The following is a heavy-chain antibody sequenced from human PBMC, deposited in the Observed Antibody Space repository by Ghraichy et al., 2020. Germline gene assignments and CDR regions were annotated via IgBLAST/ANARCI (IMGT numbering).Heavy chain of an antibody. J-gene: IGHJ5*02. V-gene: IGHV4-59*08. CDR2: MYYRGSS. CDR1: GGSIRDYY. Sequence: ETLSLTCTVSGGSIRDYYWSWIRQPPGKGLEWIGYMYYRGSSIYNSSLKSRVTISVDTSKNQFSLKLTSVTAADTAVYYCARLASLNWFDPWGQGTLVTVSS. CDR3: ARLASLNWFDP.